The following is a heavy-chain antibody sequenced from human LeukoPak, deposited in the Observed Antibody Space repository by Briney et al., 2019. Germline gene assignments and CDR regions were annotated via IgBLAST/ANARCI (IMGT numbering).Heavy chain of an antibody. Sequence: GGSLRLSCAVSGITLINYGMSWVRQAPGKGLEWVAGISDSAGRTKYADSVKGRFTISRDNPKNTLYLQMNSLRAEDTAVYFCAKRGVVTRVILVGFHKEAYYFDSWGQGALVTVSS. D-gene: IGHD3-22*01. J-gene: IGHJ4*02. CDR2: ISDSAGRT. CDR3: AKRGVVTRVILVGFHKEAYYFDS. V-gene: IGHV3-23*01. CDR1: GITLINYG.